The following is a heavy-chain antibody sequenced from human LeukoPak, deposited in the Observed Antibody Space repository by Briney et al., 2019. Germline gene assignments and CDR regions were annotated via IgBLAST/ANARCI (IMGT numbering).Heavy chain of an antibody. V-gene: IGHV3-33*01. CDR3: ARGGYSGTYYFDY. CDR2: VWYDGSNI. J-gene: IGHJ4*02. Sequence: PGGSLRLSCAASGFTFSTYGMHWVRQAPGKGLEWVAVVWYDGSNIHYVDSVKGRFTISRDNSKSTLHLQMNSLTAEDTAVYYCARGGYSGTYYFDYWGQGTLVTVSS. D-gene: IGHD1-26*01. CDR1: GFTFSTYG.